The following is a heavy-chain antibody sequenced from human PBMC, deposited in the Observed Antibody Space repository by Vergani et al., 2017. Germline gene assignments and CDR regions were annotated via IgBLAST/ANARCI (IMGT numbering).Heavy chain of an antibody. Sequence: QVQLVESGGGVVQPGRSLRLSCAASGFTFSSYGMHWVRQAPGKGLEWVAVIWYDGSNKYYADSVKGRFTISGDNSKNTLYLQMNSLRAEDTAVYYCAREGIAAAGYFDYWGQGTLVTVSS. J-gene: IGHJ4*02. V-gene: IGHV3-33*01. D-gene: IGHD6-13*01. CDR2: IWYDGSNK. CDR3: AREGIAAAGYFDY. CDR1: GFTFSSYG.